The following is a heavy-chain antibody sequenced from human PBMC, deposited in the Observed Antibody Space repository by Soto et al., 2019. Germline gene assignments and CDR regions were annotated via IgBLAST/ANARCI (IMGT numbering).Heavy chain of an antibody. V-gene: IGHV4-31*03. CDR3: VRVGGMDV. J-gene: IGHJ6*02. Sequence: SETLSLTCTVSGGSMRGNGFYWTWFRQHPGEGPEWIGYIYYSGTTFYNPSLESRVVISADMSKNQFYLKLSSVTAADTAVYFCVRVGGMDVWGQGTTVTVSS. CDR1: GGSMRGNGFY. CDR2: IYYSGTT.